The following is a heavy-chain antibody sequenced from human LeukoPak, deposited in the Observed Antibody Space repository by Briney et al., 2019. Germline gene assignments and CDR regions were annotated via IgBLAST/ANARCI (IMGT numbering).Heavy chain of an antibody. CDR3: ARGRGGYPD. J-gene: IGHJ3*01. CDR1: SESFSGYF. Sequence: SETLSLTCAIYSESFSGYFWSWVRQPPGKGLEWVGEINYSGSTNYNPSLKRRGTISVGTSKKQCSLKLSSVTAADTAVYYCARGRGGYPDWGQGTMVTVSS. V-gene: IGHV4-34*01. CDR2: INYSGST. D-gene: IGHD5-12*01.